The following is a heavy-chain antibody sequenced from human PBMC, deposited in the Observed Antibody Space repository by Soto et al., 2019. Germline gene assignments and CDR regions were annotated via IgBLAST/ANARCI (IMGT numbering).Heavy chain of an antibody. CDR2: ISGSGGST. CDR1: GFTFSSYA. Sequence: GGSLRLSCAASGFTFSSYAMSWVRQAPGKGLEWVSAISGSGGSTYYADSVKGRFTISRDNSKNTLYPQMNSLRAEDTAVYYCAKMGPMIVVVTTFDYWGQGTLVTVSS. CDR3: AKMGPMIVVVTTFDY. D-gene: IGHD3-22*01. V-gene: IGHV3-23*01. J-gene: IGHJ4*02.